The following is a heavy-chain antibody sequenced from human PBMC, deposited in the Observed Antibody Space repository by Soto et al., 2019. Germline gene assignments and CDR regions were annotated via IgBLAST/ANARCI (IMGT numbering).Heavy chain of an antibody. V-gene: IGHV1-69*01. D-gene: IGHD2-2*02. J-gene: IGHJ6*02. CDR2: IIPIFGTA. CDR1: GGTFSSYA. Sequence: QVQLVQSGAEVKKPGSSVKVSCKASGGTFSSYAISWVRQAPGQGLEWMGGIIPIFGTANYAQKFQGRVTITADESTSTAYMELSSLRSEDTAVYYCARGMDIVVVPAAIRGYYYYYGMDVWGQGTTATVSS. CDR3: ARGMDIVVVPAAIRGYYYYYGMDV.